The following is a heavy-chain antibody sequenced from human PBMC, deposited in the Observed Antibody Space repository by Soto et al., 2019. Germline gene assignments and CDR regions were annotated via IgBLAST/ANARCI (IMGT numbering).Heavy chain of an antibody. J-gene: IGHJ4*02. CDR3: ARLGGDYRDY. CDR1: GGSISSSSYY. V-gene: IGHV4-39*01. Sequence: ASETLSLTCTVSGGSISSSSYYWGWTRQPPGKGLEWIGSIYYSGSTYYNPSLKSRVTISVDTSKNQFSLKLSSVTAADTAVYYCARLGGDYRDYWGQGTLVTVSS. D-gene: IGHD2-21*01. CDR2: IYYSGST.